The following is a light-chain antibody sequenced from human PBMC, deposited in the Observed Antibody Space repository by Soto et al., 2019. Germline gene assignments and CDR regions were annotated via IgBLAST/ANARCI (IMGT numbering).Light chain of an antibody. CDR1: SSNLGDNA. CDR2: SYD. J-gene: IGLJ1*01. CDR3: AAWDASLDGYV. V-gene: IGLV1-44*01. Sequence: QSVLTQPPSASGTPGQRVTISCSTSSSNLGDNAVNWYQHVPGTAPKLLIYSYDQRPSGVPDRFSGSKSGTSASLAISGLQSEGEADYYCAAWDASLDGYVFGTGTKVTVL.